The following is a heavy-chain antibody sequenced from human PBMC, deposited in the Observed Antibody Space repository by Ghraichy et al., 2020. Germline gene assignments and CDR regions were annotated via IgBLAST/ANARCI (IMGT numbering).Heavy chain of an antibody. CDR1: GYTFTSYG. J-gene: IGHJ4*02. V-gene: IGHV1-18*01. D-gene: IGHD2-2*01. CDR3: ARVNGSSTSCPIDY. Sequence: ASVKVSCKASGYTFTSYGISWVRQAPGQGLEWMGWISAYNGNTNYAQKLQGRVTMTTDTSTSTAYMELRSPRSDDTAVYYCARVNGSSTSCPIDYWGQGTLVTVSS. CDR2: ISAYNGNT.